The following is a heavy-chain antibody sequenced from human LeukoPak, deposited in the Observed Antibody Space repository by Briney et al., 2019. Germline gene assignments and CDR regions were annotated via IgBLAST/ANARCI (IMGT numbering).Heavy chain of an antibody. CDR3: ARGRVSAFDI. J-gene: IGHJ3*02. CDR1: VDSVSTNSVA. Sequence: SQTLSLTRAISVDSVSTNSVAWNWIRHSPSRCPEWLGRTYYRSKWYIDYADSVKSRITISPDTSKNQFSLQLNSMTPEDTALYYCARGRVSAFDIWGQGTMVTVSS. D-gene: IGHD2-8*01. V-gene: IGHV6-1*01. CDR2: TYYRSKWYI.